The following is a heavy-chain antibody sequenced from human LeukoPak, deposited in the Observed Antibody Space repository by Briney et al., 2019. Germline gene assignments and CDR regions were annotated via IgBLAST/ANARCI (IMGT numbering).Heavy chain of an antibody. Sequence: SLRLSCAASGFTFDDYAMHWVRQTPGKGLEWVSGISWNSGNIEYADSVKGRFTISRDNAKQSLFLQMSSLRAEDTALYYCAKDPYYSSSSPFFDYWGQGTLVTVSS. CDR2: ISWNSGNI. D-gene: IGHD6-6*01. J-gene: IGHJ4*02. V-gene: IGHV3-9*01. CDR3: AKDPYYSSSSPFFDY. CDR1: GFTFDDYA.